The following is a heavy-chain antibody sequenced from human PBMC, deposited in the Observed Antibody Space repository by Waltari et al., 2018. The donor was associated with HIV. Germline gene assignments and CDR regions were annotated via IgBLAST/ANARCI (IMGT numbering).Heavy chain of an antibody. Sequence: LVESGGGSVQPGKSLKLSCAASGFSFSGYWMHWVRKSPGKGLVWVARINSDGSATNYAGSVQGRFSISRDNRNSVLYLYMNKLRVDDTAVYYCTKEGYAYDFWSGSNSYYGLDVWGQGTTVTVSS. V-gene: IGHV3-74*02. CDR3: TKEGYAYDFWSGSNSYYGLDV. J-gene: IGHJ6*02. CDR2: INSDGSAT. CDR1: GFSFSGYW. D-gene: IGHD3-3*01.